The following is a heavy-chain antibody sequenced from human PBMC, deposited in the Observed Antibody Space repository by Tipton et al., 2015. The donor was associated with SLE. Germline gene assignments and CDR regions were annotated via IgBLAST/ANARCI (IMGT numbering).Heavy chain of an antibody. CDR3: ARVFYCSGGSCYDAFDI. Sequence: QLVQSGAEVKKPGASVKVSCKASGYTFTGYYMHWVRQAPGQGLEWMGWISAYNGNTNYAQKLQGRATMTTDTSTSTAYMELRSLRSDDTAVYYCARVFYCSGGSCYDAFDIWGQGTMVTVSS. CDR2: ISAYNGNT. V-gene: IGHV1-18*04. D-gene: IGHD2-15*01. CDR1: GYTFTGYY. J-gene: IGHJ3*02.